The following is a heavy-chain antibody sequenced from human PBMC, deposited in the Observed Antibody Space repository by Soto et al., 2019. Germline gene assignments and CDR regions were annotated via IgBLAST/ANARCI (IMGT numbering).Heavy chain of an antibody. CDR1: GYSFTSYL. J-gene: IGHJ5*01. V-gene: IGHV5-51*01. CDR2: IYPGDSDT. CDR3: ARHFFEGQWLVPPVSWFAL. D-gene: IGHD6-19*01. Sequence: GESLKISCEGSGYSFTSYLIGWVRQMPGKGLEWMGIIYPGDSDTRYSPSFQGQVTISADKSISTAYLQWSSLKASDTAMYYCARHFFEGQWLVPPVSWFALSGQGSLVTV.